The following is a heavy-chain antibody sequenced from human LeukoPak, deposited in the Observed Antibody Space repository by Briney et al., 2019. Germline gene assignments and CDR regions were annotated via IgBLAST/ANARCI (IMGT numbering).Heavy chain of an antibody. J-gene: IGHJ3*02. CDR1: GFTFKSYA. CDR3: AKDRSHDAFDI. Sequence: GGSLRLSCAASGFTFKSYAMSWVRQAPGKGLEWVSVISGGGSSTYYADSVKGRFTISRDNSKNTLYLQMNSLRAEDTAVYYCAKDRSHDAFDIWGQGTMVTVSS. D-gene: IGHD3-16*02. CDR2: ISGGGSST. V-gene: IGHV3-23*01.